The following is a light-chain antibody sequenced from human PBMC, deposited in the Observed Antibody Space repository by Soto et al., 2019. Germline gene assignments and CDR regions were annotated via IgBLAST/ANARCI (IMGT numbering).Light chain of an antibody. CDR2: KAS. CDR3: QHYNSYSEA. V-gene: IGKV1-5*03. Sequence: IHTTHSPSSLSASFGDIVTITFRAIQTISSWLAWYQQKPGKAPKLLIYKASTLKSGVPSRFSGSGSGTEFTLTISSLQPDDFATYYCQHYNSYSEAFGQGTKVDI. J-gene: IGKJ1*01. CDR1: QTISSW.